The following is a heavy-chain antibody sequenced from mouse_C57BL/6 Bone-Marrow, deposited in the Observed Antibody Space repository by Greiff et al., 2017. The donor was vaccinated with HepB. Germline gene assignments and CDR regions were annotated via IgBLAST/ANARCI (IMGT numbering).Heavy chain of an antibody. CDR3: TIHYGSSYVWFAY. D-gene: IGHD1-1*01. J-gene: IGHJ3*01. Sequence: VQLQQSGTVLARPGASVKMSCKTSGYTFTSYWMHWVKQRPGQGLEWIGAIYPGNSDTSYNQKFKGKAKLTAVTSASTAYMELSSLTNEDSAVYYGTIHYGSSYVWFAYWGQGTLVTVSA. V-gene: IGHV1-5*01. CDR2: IYPGNSDT. CDR1: GYTFTSYW.